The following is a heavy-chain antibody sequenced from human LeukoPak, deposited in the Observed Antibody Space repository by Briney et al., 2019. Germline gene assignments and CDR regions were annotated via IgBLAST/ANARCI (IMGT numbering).Heavy chain of an antibody. V-gene: IGHV4-34*01. J-gene: IGHJ4*02. D-gene: IGHD3-10*01. Sequence: PSETLSLTCAVYGGSFSGYYWSWIRQPPGKGLEWIGEINHSGSTNYNPSLKSRVTISVDTSKNQFSLKLSSVTAADTAVYYCARDSSGSGRVDYWGQGTLVTVSS. CDR2: INHSGST. CDR1: GGSFSGYY. CDR3: ARDSSGSGRVDY.